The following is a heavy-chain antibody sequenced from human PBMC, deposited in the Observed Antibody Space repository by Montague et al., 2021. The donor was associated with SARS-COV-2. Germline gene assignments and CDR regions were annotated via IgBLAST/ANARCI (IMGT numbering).Heavy chain of an antibody. Sequence: ETLSLTCAVYGGSFSGYYWSWIRQPPGKGLEWIGEINHSGSTNYNPSLKSRVTISVDTSKNQFSLKLSSVTTADTAVYYCARGSRQWLVRPPHYYYFDYWGQGTLVTVSS. CDR1: GGSFSGYY. CDR2: INHSGST. CDR3: ARGSRQWLVRPPHYYYFDY. J-gene: IGHJ4*02. D-gene: IGHD6-19*01. V-gene: IGHV4-34*01.